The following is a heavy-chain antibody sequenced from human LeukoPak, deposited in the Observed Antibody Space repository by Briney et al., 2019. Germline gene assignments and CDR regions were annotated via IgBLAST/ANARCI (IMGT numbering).Heavy chain of an antibody. J-gene: IGHJ4*02. Sequence: SETLSLTCTVSDDSIRSSDYFWGWIRQPPGKGLEWIGEIYYNGNTFYNPSLKSRVILSVDTSKSQFSLRLNSVTAADTAIYYCARRSSLLAVTTAHYYDYWGQGTLVTVSS. CDR1: DDSIRSSDYF. CDR2: IYYNGNT. V-gene: IGHV4-39*01. D-gene: IGHD2-21*02. CDR3: ARRSSLLAVTTAHYYDY.